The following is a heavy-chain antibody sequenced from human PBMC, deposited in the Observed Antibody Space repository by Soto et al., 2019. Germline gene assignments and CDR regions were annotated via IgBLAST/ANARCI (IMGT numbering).Heavy chain of an antibody. D-gene: IGHD6-25*01. CDR2: VGWNSGST. J-gene: IGHJ6*02. Sequence: EVQLVESGGGLVQPGRSLRLSCAASGFTFDDFAMHWVRQAPGKGLEWVSGVGWNSGSTAYADSVQGRFTISRDNARNSLYLQMNSLRAEDTALYYCVKGRGSYEVKFGMDVWGQGTTVTVSS. CDR1: GFTFDDFA. V-gene: IGHV3-9*01. CDR3: VKGRGSYEVKFGMDV.